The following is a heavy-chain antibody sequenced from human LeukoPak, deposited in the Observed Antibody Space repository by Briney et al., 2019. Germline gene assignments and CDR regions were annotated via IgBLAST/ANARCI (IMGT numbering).Heavy chain of an antibody. CDR3: ARGLGGYYYDSSGICDY. CDR1: GYTFTSYD. Sequence: ASVKVSCKASGYTFTSYDMNWVRQAPGQGLEWMGWMNPNSGNTGYAQKFQGRVTMTRNTSISTAYMELSSLRSEDTAVYYCARGLGGYYYDSSGICDYWGQGTLVTVSP. CDR2: MNPNSGNT. J-gene: IGHJ4*02. D-gene: IGHD3-22*01. V-gene: IGHV1-8*01.